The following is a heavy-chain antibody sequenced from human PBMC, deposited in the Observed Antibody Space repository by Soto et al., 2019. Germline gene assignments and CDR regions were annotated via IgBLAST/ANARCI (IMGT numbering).Heavy chain of an antibody. J-gene: IGHJ5*02. CDR3: TRRYNWNDYYFDP. D-gene: IGHD1-20*01. V-gene: IGHV4-39*01. CDR2: SYYSGTS. Sequence: SETLSLTCTVSGGSIRVQSYYWTWIRQTPGKGLEWVGSSYYSGTSYFNPALKGRVTISVDMSTNQFSLRLTSVTAADTAVYYCTRRYNWNDYYFDPWGQGTLVTVSS. CDR1: GGSIRVQSYY.